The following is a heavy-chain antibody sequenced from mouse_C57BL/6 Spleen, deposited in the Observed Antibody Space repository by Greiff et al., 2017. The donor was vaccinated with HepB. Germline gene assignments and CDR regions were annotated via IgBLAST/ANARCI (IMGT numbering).Heavy chain of an antibody. V-gene: IGHV1-55*01. D-gene: IGHD2-5*01. CDR1: GYTFTSYW. J-gene: IGHJ3*01. CDR3: ARGNYSNYDWFAY. Sequence: QVQLQQPGAELVKPGASVKMSCKASGYTFTSYWITWVKQRPGQGLEWIGDIYPGSGSTNYNEKFKSKATLTVDTSSSTAYMQLSSLTSEDSAVYYCARGNYSNYDWFAYWGQGTLVTVSA. CDR2: IYPGSGST.